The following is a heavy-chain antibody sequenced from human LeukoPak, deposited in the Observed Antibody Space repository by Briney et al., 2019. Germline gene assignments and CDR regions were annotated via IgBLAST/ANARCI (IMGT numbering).Heavy chain of an antibody. V-gene: IGHV3-9*01. Sequence: SLRLSCSASGFTFDDYPMHWLGQAPGKSLEGVSDISWSGGSIGSADSVKGRFPISRDNDKNTLYLQMNSLRAEATALYYCAKVSAGDAFDIWGQGTMVTVSS. CDR1: GFTFDDYP. D-gene: IGHD6-19*01. CDR2: ISWSGGSI. CDR3: AKVSAGDAFDI. J-gene: IGHJ3*02.